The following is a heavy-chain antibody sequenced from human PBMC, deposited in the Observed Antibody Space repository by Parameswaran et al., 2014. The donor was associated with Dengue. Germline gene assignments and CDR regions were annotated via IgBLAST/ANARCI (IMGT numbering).Heavy chain of an antibody. CDR2: IYPGDSDT. Sequence: VRQMPGKGLEWMGIIYPGDSDTRYSPSFQGQVTISADKSISTAYLQWSSLKASDTAMYYCARLRRWELSPNWFDPWGQGTLVTVSS. CDR3: ARLRRWELSPNWFDP. D-gene: IGHD1-26*01. J-gene: IGHJ5*02. V-gene: IGHV5-51*01.